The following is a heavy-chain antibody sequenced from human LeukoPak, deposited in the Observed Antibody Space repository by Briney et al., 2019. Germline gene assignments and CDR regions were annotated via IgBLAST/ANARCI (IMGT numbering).Heavy chain of an antibody. V-gene: IGHV3-21*04. Sequence: PGGSLRLSCAASRFILSSYSMNWVRQAPGKGLEWVSYISESSSYIYYADSVKGRFTISRDNSKNTLYLQMNSLRAEDTAVYYCAKDPNYYGSGSSAPALGYFDYWGQGTLVTVSS. CDR2: ISESSSYI. J-gene: IGHJ4*02. CDR3: AKDPNYYGSGSSAPALGYFDY. D-gene: IGHD3-10*01. CDR1: RFILSSYS.